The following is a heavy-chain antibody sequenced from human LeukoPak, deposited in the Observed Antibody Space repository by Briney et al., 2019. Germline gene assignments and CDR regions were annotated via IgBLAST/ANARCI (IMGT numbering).Heavy chain of an antibody. D-gene: IGHD3-16*01. J-gene: IGHJ6*02. V-gene: IGHV4-30-2*01. CDR3: ARGQGARYYYYYGMDV. CDR2: IYHSGST. CDR1: GGSISSGGYS. Sequence: SQTLSLTCAVSGGSISSGGYSWSWIRQPPGKGLEWIGYIYHSGSTYYNPSLKSRVTISVDRSKNQFSLKLSSVTAADTAVYYCARGQGARYYYYYGMDVWGQGTTVTVSS.